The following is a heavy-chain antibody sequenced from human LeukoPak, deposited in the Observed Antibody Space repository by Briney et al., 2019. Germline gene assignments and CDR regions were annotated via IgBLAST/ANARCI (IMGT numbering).Heavy chain of an antibody. CDR1: GGSISSYY. V-gene: IGHV4-59*01. CDR2: IYYSGST. Sequence: SETLSLTCTVSGGSISSYYWSWIRQPPGKGLEGVGYIYYSGSTNYNPSLKSRVTISVDTSKNQFSLKLSSVTAADTAVYYCARLSTIFGVVDYFDYWGQGTLVTVSS. J-gene: IGHJ4*02. D-gene: IGHD3-3*01. CDR3: ARLSTIFGVVDYFDY.